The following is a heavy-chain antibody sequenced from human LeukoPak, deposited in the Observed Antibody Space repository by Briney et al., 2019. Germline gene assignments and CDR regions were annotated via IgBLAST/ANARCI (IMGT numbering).Heavy chain of an antibody. D-gene: IGHD5-18*01. Sequence: PGGSLRLSCAASGFTFSSYAMSWVRQAPGKGLEWVSTISGSGGSTYYADSVKGRFTISRDNSKNTLYLQMNSLRAEDTALYYCAKAEGRGYRYGYPFYGMDVWGQGTTVTVSS. V-gene: IGHV3-23*01. J-gene: IGHJ6*02. CDR3: AKAEGRGYRYGYPFYGMDV. CDR2: ISGSGGST. CDR1: GFTFSSYA.